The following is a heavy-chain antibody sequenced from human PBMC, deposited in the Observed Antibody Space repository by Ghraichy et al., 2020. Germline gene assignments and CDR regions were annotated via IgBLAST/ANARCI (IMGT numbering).Heavy chain of an antibody. Sequence: GGSLRLSCAASGFTVSSNYMSWVRQAPGKGLEWVSVIYSGGSTYYADSVKGRFTISRDNSKNTLYLQMNSLRAEDTAVYYCARGKVHYYYYYGMDVWGQGTTVTVSS. CDR3: ARGKVHYYYYYGMDV. CDR2: IYSGGST. J-gene: IGHJ6*02. D-gene: IGHD2-2*01. CDR1: GFTVSSNY. V-gene: IGHV3-66*02.